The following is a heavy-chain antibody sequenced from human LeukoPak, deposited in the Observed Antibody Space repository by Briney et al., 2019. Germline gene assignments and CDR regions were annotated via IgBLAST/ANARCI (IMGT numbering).Heavy chain of an antibody. D-gene: IGHD6-19*01. CDR2: INPLRGIT. CDR3: TRTIGYRPVAGLKEKWFDP. V-gene: IGHV1-46*01. Sequence: GASVKVSCKASGYTFTDYYVHWVRQAPGLGLEWMGIINPLRGITIYAQKFQGRVTMTSDTSTNTVYMELSSQISEDTAVYYCTRTIGYRPVAGLKEKWFDPWGQGTLVTVSS. J-gene: IGHJ5*02. CDR1: GYTFTDYY.